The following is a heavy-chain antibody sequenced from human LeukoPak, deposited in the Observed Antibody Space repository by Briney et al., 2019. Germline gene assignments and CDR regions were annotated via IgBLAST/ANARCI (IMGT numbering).Heavy chain of an antibody. CDR1: GGSISTSNW. D-gene: IGHD3-10*01. J-gene: IGHJ4*02. CDR3: ANSGGARGY. CDR2: IYHSGST. Sequence: AETLSLTCAASGGSISTSNWWSWVRQPPGKGLEWIGQIYHSGSTNYSPSLKSRVTMSADKSKNQFSLELSSVTAADTAVYYCANSGGARGYWGQGTLVTVSS. V-gene: IGHV4-4*02.